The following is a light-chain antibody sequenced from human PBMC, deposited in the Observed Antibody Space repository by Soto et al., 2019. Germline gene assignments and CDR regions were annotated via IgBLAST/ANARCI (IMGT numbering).Light chain of an antibody. Sequence: DIQLTQSPSFLSASVGDRVTITCRASQAISSSLAWYQHNPGKAPKLLIYAASTLQNGVPSSFSGSGSGTEFTLTISSLQPEDFATYYWQQSYSTPVFGQGTKLEIK. V-gene: IGKV1-9*01. J-gene: IGKJ2*01. CDR1: QAISSS. CDR3: QQSYSTPV. CDR2: AAS.